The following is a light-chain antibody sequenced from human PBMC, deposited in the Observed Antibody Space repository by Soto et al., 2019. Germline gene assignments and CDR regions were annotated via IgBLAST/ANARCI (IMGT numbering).Light chain of an antibody. CDR3: QQYNSYWT. CDR1: QSLSSW. CDR2: DAS. J-gene: IGKJ1*01. Sequence: DIQMTQSPSTLSASVVDRVTITCRASQSLSSWLAWYQQKPGKTPKLLIYDASTLETGVPSRFSGSGSGTEFTLTISNLQPDDFATYYCQQYNSYWTFGQGTKVEIK. V-gene: IGKV1-5*01.